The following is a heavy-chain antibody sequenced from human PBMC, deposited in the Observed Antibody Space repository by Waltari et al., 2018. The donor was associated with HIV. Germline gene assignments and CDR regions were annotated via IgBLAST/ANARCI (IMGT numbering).Heavy chain of an antibody. CDR3: AKDELSGTYYRYFDL. D-gene: IGHD1-26*01. J-gene: IGHJ2*01. V-gene: IGHV3-23*04. CDR1: GLTFSSYA. Sequence: EVQLVESGGGLVQPGGSLRLSCAASGLTFSSYAMPWVRQAPGKGLEWIAGIGGRGDLTFYTDSVKGRFTISRDNSKNTLYLQMSSVRVEDTAVYYCAKDELSGTYYRYFDLWGRGTLVTVSS. CDR2: IGGRGDLT.